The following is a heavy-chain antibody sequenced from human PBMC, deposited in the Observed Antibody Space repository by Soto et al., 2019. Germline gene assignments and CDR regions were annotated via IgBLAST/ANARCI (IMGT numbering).Heavy chain of an antibody. CDR1: GGSISSYY. V-gene: IGHV4-59*08. D-gene: IGHD3-10*01. CDR2: VHHSWGS. Sequence: QVQLQESGPGRVKPSETLSLSCTVSGGSISSYYWSWFRQSPGKRMEWIGYVHHSWGSSYNPSLQSRVAISLDTSKSQFSLMVTSVTATDTAVYYCARQGFGPLHGLVDVWGQGTTVTVSS. J-gene: IGHJ6*02. CDR3: ARQGFGPLHGLVDV.